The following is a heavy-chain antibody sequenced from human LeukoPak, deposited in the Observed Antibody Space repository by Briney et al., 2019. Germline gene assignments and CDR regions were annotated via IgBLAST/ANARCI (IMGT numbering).Heavy chain of an antibody. V-gene: IGHV4-39*07. Sequence: SETLSLTCTVSGGPISSSSYYWGWIRQPPGKGLEWIGSIYYSGSTYYNPSLKSRVTISVDTSKNQFSLKLSSVTAADTAVYYCASLNAARPNHLIHYYYYYMDVWGKGTTVTVSS. CDR1: GGPISSSSYY. CDR2: IYYSGST. J-gene: IGHJ6*03. CDR3: ASLNAARPNHLIHYYYYYMDV. D-gene: IGHD6-6*01.